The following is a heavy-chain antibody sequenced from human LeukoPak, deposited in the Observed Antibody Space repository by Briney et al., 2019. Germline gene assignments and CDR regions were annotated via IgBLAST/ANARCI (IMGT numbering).Heavy chain of an antibody. CDR1: GFTFDDYG. Sequence: PGGSLRLSCAASGFTFDDYGMSWVRQAPGKGLEWVSGINWNGGSTGYADSVKGRFTISRDNAKNSLYLQMNSLRAEDTALYYCARDSEAVAGYYFDYWGEGTLVTVSS. V-gene: IGHV3-20*04. CDR3: ARDSEAVAGYYFDY. D-gene: IGHD6-19*01. J-gene: IGHJ4*02. CDR2: INWNGGST.